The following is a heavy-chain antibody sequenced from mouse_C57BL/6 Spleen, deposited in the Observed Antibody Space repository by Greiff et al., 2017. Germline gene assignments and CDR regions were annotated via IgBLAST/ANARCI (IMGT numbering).Heavy chain of an antibody. Sequence: EVQLQQSGPGLVKPSQSLSLTCSVTGYSITSGYYWNWIRQFPGNKLEWMSYISYDGSNNYNPSLKNRISITRDTSTNQFFLKLNTVTTEDTATYYCASFTREVRSYFDYWGQGTTLTVSS. V-gene: IGHV3-6*01. J-gene: IGHJ2*01. CDR3: ASFTREVRSYFDY. D-gene: IGHD2-14*01. CDR1: GYSITSGYY. CDR2: ISYDGSN.